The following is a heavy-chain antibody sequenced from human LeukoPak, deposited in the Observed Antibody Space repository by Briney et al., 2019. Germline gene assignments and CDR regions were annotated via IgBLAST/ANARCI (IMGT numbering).Heavy chain of an antibody. CDR2: IYHSSST. CDR3: ARVGDILTGYYHALNWFDP. V-gene: IGHV4-38-2*02. D-gene: IGHD3-9*01. Sequence: SETLSLTCTVSGYSISSGYYWGCIRQPPRKGLEWFGSIYHSSSTYYNPSLKSRVTISVDTSKNQFSLQLSSVTAADTAVYYCARVGDILTGYYHALNWFDPWGQGTLVTVSS. J-gene: IGHJ5*02. CDR1: GYSISSGYY.